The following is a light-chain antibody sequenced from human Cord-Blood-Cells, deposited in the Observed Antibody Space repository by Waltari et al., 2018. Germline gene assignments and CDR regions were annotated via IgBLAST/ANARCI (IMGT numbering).Light chain of an antibody. J-gene: IGLJ3*02. Sequence: QAVLTQPASLSASPGASASLTCTLRSGINVGTYRIYWYQQKPGSPPQYLLRYKSDSYKQQGSGVPSRFSGSNDASANAGILLISGLQSEDEADYYCMIWHSSAWVFGGGTKLTVL. CDR3: MIWHSSAWV. CDR1: SGINVGTYR. CDR2: YKSDSYK. V-gene: IGLV5-45*01.